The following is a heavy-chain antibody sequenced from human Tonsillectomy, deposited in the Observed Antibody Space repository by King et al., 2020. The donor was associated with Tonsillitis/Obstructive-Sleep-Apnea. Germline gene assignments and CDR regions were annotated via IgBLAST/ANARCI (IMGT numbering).Heavy chain of an antibody. Sequence: VQLQESGPGLVKPSETLSLNCSVSGASITSYYWSWIRQTPGKGLEWIGYIYGSGSTKYSPSLRSRVTISLDTSKSQLSLRLMSVTPADTAVYFFARNPLYCRDGTCYSGNWFDPWGQGSLVTVSS. D-gene: IGHD2-15*01. J-gene: IGHJ5*02. V-gene: IGHV4-59*01. CDR2: IYGSGST. CDR3: ARNPLYCRDGTCYSGNWFDP. CDR1: GASITSYY.